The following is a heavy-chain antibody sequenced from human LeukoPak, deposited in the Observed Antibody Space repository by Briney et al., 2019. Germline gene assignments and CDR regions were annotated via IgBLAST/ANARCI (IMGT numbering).Heavy chain of an antibody. CDR2: ISAYNGNT. CDR1: GYTFTSYG. CDR3: ARGHYCSGGSCFLRLYYYYGMDV. V-gene: IGHV1-18*01. Sequence: ASVKVSCKASGYTFTSYGISWVRQAPGQGLEWMGWISAYNGNTNYAQKLQGRVTMTTDTSTSTAYVELRSLRSDDTAVYYCARGHYCSGGSCFLRLYYYYGMDVWGQGTTVTVSS. J-gene: IGHJ6*02. D-gene: IGHD2-15*01.